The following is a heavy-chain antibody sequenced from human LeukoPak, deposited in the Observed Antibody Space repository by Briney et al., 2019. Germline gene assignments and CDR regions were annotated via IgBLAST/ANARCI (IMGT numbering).Heavy chain of an antibody. CDR1: GGTFSSYT. J-gene: IGHJ4*02. CDR3: ARDYYDSSGSLDY. CDR2: IIPILGIA. D-gene: IGHD3-22*01. V-gene: IGHV1-69*02. Sequence: SVKVSCKASGGTFSSYTISWVRQAPGQGLEWMGRIIPILGIANYAQKLQGRVTMTTDTSTSTAYMELRSLRSDDTAVYYCARDYYDSSGSLDYWGQGTLVTVSS.